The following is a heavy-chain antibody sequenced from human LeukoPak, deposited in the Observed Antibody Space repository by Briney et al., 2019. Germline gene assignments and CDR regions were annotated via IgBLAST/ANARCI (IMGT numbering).Heavy chain of an antibody. CDR1: GFTVSSNY. D-gene: IGHD3-10*01. J-gene: IGHJ1*01. V-gene: IGHV3-66*01. CDR3: AISIYGSGSSPEYFQH. Sequence: GGSLRLSCAASGFTVSSNYMSWVRQAPGKGLEWVSVIYSCGSTYYADSVKGRFTISRDNSKNTLYLQMNSLRAEDTAVYYCAISIYGSGSSPEYFQHWGQGTLVTVSS. CDR2: IYSCGST.